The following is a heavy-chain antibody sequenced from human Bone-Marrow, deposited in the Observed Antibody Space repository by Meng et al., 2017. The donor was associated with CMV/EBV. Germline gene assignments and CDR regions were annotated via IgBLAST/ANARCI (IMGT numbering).Heavy chain of an antibody. CDR3: AKDYSAYDIGVDAFDI. CDR2: ISWNSGSI. Sequence: GGSLRLSCAASGFTFDDYAMHWVRQPPGKGLEWVSGISWNSGSIGYADSVKGRFTISRDNAKNSLHLQMNSLRAEDTALYYCAKDYSAYDIGVDAFDIWGQGTMVTFSS. V-gene: IGHV3-9*01. D-gene: IGHD5-12*01. CDR1: GFTFDDYA. J-gene: IGHJ3*02.